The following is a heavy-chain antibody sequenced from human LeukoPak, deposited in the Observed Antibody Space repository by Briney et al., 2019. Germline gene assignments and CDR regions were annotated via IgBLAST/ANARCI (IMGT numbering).Heavy chain of an antibody. Sequence: SETLSLTCTVSGGSISSYYWSWIRQPPGKGLEWIGYIYYSGSTNYNPSLKSRVTISVDTSKNQFSLKLSSVTAADTAVYYCARGLGYFDYWGQGTLVTVSS. J-gene: IGHJ4*02. V-gene: IGHV4-59*01. CDR1: GGSISSYY. CDR3: ARGLGYFDY. CDR2: IYYSGST. D-gene: IGHD3-22*01.